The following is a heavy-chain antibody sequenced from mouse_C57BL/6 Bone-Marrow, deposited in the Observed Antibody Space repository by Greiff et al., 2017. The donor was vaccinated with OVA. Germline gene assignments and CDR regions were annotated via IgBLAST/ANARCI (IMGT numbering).Heavy chain of an antibody. CDR1: GFTFSDYY. CDR2: ISNGGGST. Sequence: EVKLQESGGGLVQPGGSLKLSCAASGFTFSDYYMYWVRQTPEKRLEWVAYISNGGGSTYYPDTVKGRFTISRDNAKNTLYLQISRLKSEDTAMYYCARATGYYAMDYWGQGTSVTVSS. D-gene: IGHD4-1*02. J-gene: IGHJ4*01. CDR3: ARATGYYAMDY. V-gene: IGHV5-12*01.